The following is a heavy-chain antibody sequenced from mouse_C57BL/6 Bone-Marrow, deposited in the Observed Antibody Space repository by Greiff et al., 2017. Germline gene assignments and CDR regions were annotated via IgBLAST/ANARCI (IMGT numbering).Heavy chain of an antibody. V-gene: IGHV5-9*01. Sequence: EVQRVESGGGLVKPGGSLKLSCAASGFTFRSYTMSWVRQTPETRLEWVATISGGGGNTYYPDSVKGRFTISRDNAKNTLYLQMSSLRSEDTALYYCARQIYYGGFAYWGQGTLVTVSA. CDR3: ARQIYYGGFAY. CDR1: GFTFRSYT. D-gene: IGHD1-1*01. CDR2: ISGGGGNT. J-gene: IGHJ3*01.